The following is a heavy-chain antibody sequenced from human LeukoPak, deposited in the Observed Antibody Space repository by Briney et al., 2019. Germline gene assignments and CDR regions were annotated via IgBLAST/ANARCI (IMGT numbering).Heavy chain of an antibody. CDR3: ATDDPVRPTDY. J-gene: IGHJ4*02. D-gene: IGHD2-2*01. V-gene: IGHV1-24*01. CDR1: GGTFSSYA. CDR2: FDPEDGET. Sequence: ASVKVSCKASGGTFSSYAISWVRQAPGKGLEWMGGFDPEDGETIYAQKFQGRVTMTEDTSTDTAYMELSSLRSEDTAVYYCATDDPVRPTDYWGQGTLVTVSS.